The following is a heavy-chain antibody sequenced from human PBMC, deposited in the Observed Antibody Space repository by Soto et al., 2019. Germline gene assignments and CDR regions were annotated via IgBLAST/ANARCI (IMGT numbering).Heavy chain of an antibody. D-gene: IGHD2-2*01. V-gene: IGHV3-23*01. Sequence: EVQLLESGGGLIQSGGSLRLSCAASRFTFSRYAMSWVRQAPGQGLEWVSGISGSGDRTYYADSVKARFTISRDNAKNTLNLQMRRLRVVDTALYYCATDYEAVPAMIYGGHFDFWGQGTPVTVSS. CDR2: ISGSGDRT. J-gene: IGHJ4*02. CDR3: ATDYEAVPAMIYGGHFDF. CDR1: RFTFSRYA.